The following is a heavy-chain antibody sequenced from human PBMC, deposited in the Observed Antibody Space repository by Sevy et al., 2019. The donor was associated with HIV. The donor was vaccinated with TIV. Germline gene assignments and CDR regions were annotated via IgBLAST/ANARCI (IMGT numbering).Heavy chain of an antibody. CDR1: GGTISTYY. J-gene: IGHJ6*02. CDR3: ARGNGSGSYYNGFYYYYYGMDV. CDR2: IYYSGST. V-gene: IGHV4-59*01. D-gene: IGHD3-10*01. Sequence: SETLSLTCTVSGGTISTYYWSWIRQPPGKGLERIGHIYYSGSTNYNPSLKSRVTISVDTSKNQFSLKLVPVTAADTTVYYCARGNGSGSYYNGFYYYYYGMDVWGQGTTVTVSS.